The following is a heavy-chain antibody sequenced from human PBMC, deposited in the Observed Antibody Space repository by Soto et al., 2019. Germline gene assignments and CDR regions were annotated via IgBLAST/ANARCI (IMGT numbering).Heavy chain of an antibody. CDR3: ARGGLPRY. CDR1: SGSFSGYY. Sequence: SDTLSLTCAVYSGSFSGYYWSWIRQPPGKGLEWIGEINHSGSTNYNPSLKSRVTISVDTSKNQFSLKLSSVTAADTAVYYCARGGLPRYWGQGTLVT. J-gene: IGHJ4*02. CDR2: INHSGST. V-gene: IGHV4-34*01. D-gene: IGHD2-21*02.